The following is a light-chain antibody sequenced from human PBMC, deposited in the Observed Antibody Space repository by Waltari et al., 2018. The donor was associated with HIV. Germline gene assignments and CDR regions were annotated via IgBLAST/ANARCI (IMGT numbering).Light chain of an antibody. Sequence: QAVVTQPSSLSASPGASASLTCTLRSGLNVGTYRIYWYQQKPGSPPQYLLRYKSDSDKQQGSGVPSRFSGSKDASANAGILLISGLQSEDEADYYCMIWHSSAVVFGGGTKLTVL. CDR3: MIWHSSAVV. CDR1: SGLNVGTYR. V-gene: IGLV5-45*02. J-gene: IGLJ2*01. CDR2: YKSDSDK.